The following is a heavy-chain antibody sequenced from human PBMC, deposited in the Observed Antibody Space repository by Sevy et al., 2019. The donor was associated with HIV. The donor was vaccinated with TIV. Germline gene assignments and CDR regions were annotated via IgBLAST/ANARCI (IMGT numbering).Heavy chain of an antibody. J-gene: IGHJ4*02. V-gene: IGHV3-NL1*01. CDR2: ITISGGTT. CDR3: AKDRVSGTYYTGDFDY. Sequence: GGSPRLSCAASGFTFSSYGMHWVRQAPGKGLEWVSVITISGGTTYYADSVKGRFTISRDSSKNTLYLQMNSLRAEDTAVYYCAKDRVSGTYYTGDFDYWGQGTLVTVSS. D-gene: IGHD3-10*01. CDR1: GFTFSSYG.